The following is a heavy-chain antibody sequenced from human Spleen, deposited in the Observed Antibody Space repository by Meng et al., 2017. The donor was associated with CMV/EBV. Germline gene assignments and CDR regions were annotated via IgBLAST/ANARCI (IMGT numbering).Heavy chain of an antibody. CDR1: AYTFIDYF. V-gene: IGHV1-2*02. J-gene: IGHJ6*02. CDR3: ARDRDAAMASFYYYGIDL. CDR2: INPNSGGT. D-gene: IGHD5-18*01. Sequence: ASVKVSCKASAYTFIDYFIHWVRQAPGQGLEWMGWINPNSGGTDYAQKFQGRVTMVSDTSINTAYMEVSRLRSDDTAVYYCARDRDAAMASFYYYGIDLWGQGTTVTVSS.